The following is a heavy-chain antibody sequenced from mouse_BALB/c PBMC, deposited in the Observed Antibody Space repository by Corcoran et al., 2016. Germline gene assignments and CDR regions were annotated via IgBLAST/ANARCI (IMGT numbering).Heavy chain of an antibody. V-gene: IGHV1-18*01. Sequence: EVQLQQSGPELVKPGASVKISCKTSGYTFTEYTMHWVKQSHGKSLEWIGGINPNNGGTSYNQKFKGKATLTVDKSSSTAYMELRSLTSEDSVVYYCAGEGALLYFDYWGQGTTLTVSS. CDR2: INPNNGGT. CDR1: GYTFTEYT. CDR3: AGEGALLYFDY. J-gene: IGHJ2*01.